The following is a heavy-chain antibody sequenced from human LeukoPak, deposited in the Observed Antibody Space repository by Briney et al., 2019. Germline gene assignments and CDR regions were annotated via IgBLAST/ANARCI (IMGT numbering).Heavy chain of an antibody. CDR2: IIPIFGIA. V-gene: IGHV1-69*04. J-gene: IGHJ4*02. Sequence: SVKVSCKASGGTFSSYAISWVRQAPGQGLEWMGRIIPIFGIANYAQKFQGRVTITADKSTSTAYMELSSLRSEDTAVCYCASITTYPEGPYWGQGTLVTVSS. D-gene: IGHD3-3*01. CDR3: ASITTYPEGPY. CDR1: GGTFSSYA.